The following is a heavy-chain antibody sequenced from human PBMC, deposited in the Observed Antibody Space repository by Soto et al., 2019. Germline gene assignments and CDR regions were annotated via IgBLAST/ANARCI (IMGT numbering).Heavy chain of an antibody. D-gene: IGHD5-18*01. CDR1: GGSISSYY. CDR2: IYYSGST. V-gene: IGHV4-59*01. CDR3: ARDLGGYSYGYAGWFDP. Sequence: PSETLSLTCTVSGGSISSYYWSWIRQPPGKGLEWIGHIYYSGSTNYNPSLKSRVTISVDTSKHQFSLKLSSVTAADTAVYYCARDLGGYSYGYAGWFDPWGQGTLVTVS. J-gene: IGHJ5*02.